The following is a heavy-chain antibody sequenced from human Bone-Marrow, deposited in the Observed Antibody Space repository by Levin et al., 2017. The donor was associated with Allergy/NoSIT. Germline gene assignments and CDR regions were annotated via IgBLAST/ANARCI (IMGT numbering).Heavy chain of an antibody. D-gene: IGHD2/OR15-2a*01. CDR1: GFTFSSYA. V-gene: IGHV3-30-3*01. J-gene: IGHJ4*02. Sequence: GESLKISCAASGFTFSSYAMHWVRQAPGKGLEWVAVISYDGSNKYYADSVKGRFTISRDNSKNTLYLQMNSLRAEDTAVYYCARAISRDDYWGQGTLVTVSS. CDR3: ARAISRDDY. CDR2: ISYDGSNK.